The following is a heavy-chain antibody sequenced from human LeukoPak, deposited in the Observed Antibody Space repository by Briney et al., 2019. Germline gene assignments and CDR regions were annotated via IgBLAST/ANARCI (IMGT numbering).Heavy chain of an antibody. V-gene: IGHV3-53*01. CDR1: GFTVSSNY. D-gene: IGHD4-17*01. J-gene: IGHJ4*02. CDR2: IYSGGST. Sequence: GGSLRLSCAASGFTVSSNYMSWVRQAPGKGLEWVSVIYSGGSTYYADSVKGRFTISRDNSKNTLYLQMNSLRAKDTAVYYCARVQSYGEVDYWGQGTLVTVSS. CDR3: ARVQSYGEVDY.